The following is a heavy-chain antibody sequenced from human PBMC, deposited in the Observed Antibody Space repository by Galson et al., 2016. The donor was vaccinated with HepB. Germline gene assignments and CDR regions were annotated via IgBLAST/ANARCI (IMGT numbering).Heavy chain of an antibody. D-gene: IGHD2-2*01. J-gene: IGHJ4*02. Sequence: SLRLSCAASGFTFSSYWMHWVRQAPGRGLVWVSGINNDGSNRRYAASVKGRFTISRDNAKNTLYLQMIRLRAEDTAVYYCARGRDCNTTSCYDRPLDYWGQGALVTVSS. CDR3: ARGRDCNTTSCYDRPLDY. CDR1: GFTFSSYW. V-gene: IGHV3-74*01. CDR2: INNDGSNR.